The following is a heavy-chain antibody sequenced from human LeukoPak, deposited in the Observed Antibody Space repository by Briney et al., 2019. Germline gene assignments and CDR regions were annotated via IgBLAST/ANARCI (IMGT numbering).Heavy chain of an antibody. CDR3: ARPHDYYDSSDSVAFDI. CDR2: ISSSSSYI. D-gene: IGHD3-22*01. Sequence: MPGGSLRLSCAASGFTFSSYSMNWVRQAPGKGLEWVSSISSSSSYIYYADSVKGRFTISRDNAKNSLYLQMNSLRAEDTAVYYCARPHDYYDSSDSVAFDIWGQGTMVTVSS. CDR1: GFTFSSYS. V-gene: IGHV3-21*01. J-gene: IGHJ3*02.